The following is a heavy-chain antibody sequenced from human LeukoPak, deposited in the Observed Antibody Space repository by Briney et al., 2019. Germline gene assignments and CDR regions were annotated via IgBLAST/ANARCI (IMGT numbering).Heavy chain of an antibody. J-gene: IGHJ5*02. D-gene: IGHD2-15*01. CDR1: GYTFTGYY. CDR2: INPNSGGT. Sequence: ASVKVSCKASGYTFTGYYMHWVRQAPGQGLEWMGWINPNSGGTNYAQKFQGRVTMTRDTSISTAYMELSRLRSDDTAVYYCARNGELGYCSGGSCYSGGPGHWFYPWGQGTLVTVSS. CDR3: ARNGELGYCSGGSCYSGGPGHWFYP. V-gene: IGHV1-2*02.